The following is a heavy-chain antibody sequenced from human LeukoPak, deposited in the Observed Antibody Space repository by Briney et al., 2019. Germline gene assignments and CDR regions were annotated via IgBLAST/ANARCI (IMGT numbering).Heavy chain of an antibody. V-gene: IGHV3-64D*06. Sequence: PGGSLRLSCSASGFTFSSYAMHWVRQAPGKGPEYVSAISSNGGSTYYADSVKGRFTISRDNSKNTLYLRMSSLRAEDTAVYYCWGITMVRGVIIPQDYWGQGTLVTVSS. D-gene: IGHD3-10*01. CDR1: GFTFSSYA. CDR2: ISSNGGST. CDR3: WGITMVRGVIIPQDY. J-gene: IGHJ4*02.